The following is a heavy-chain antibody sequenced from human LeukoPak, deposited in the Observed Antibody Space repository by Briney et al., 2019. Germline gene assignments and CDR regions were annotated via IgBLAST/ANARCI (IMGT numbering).Heavy chain of an antibody. CDR3: AKGYDTTYYHHYFMDV. CDR2: ITYSSDTT. D-gene: IGHD2-2*01. Sequence: PGGSLRLSCAASGFTFSSYGMTWVRQAPGKGLEWVSVITYSSDTTYYADSVKGRFTISRDNSKNTLYLQMNSLRAEDTAVYYCAKGYDTTYYHHYFMDVWGKGTTVTISS. CDR1: GFTFSSYG. J-gene: IGHJ6*03. V-gene: IGHV3-23*01.